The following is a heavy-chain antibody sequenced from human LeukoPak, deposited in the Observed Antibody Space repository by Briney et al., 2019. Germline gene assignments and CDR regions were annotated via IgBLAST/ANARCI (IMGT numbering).Heavy chain of an antibody. Sequence: ASVKVSCKASGYTFTGYYMHWVRQAPGQGLEWMGWINPNSGGTNYAQKFQGRVTMTRDTSISTAYMELSRLRSDDTAVYYCARDYGDYVFRVGFGYWGQGTLVTVSS. CDR2: INPNSGGT. V-gene: IGHV1-2*02. D-gene: IGHD4-17*01. CDR3: ARDYGDYVFRVGFGY. CDR1: GYTFTGYY. J-gene: IGHJ4*02.